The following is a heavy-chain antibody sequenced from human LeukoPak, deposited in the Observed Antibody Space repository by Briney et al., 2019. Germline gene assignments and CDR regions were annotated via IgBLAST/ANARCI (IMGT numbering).Heavy chain of an antibody. Sequence: GGSLRLSCAASGFTFSSYWTHWVRQVPGKGLVWVSRIKSDGSSTSYADSVKGRFTISRDNAKNTLYLQMNSLRAEDTAVYFCARDAFGVDKSPFWGQGTLVTVSS. V-gene: IGHV3-74*01. CDR1: GFTFSSYW. D-gene: IGHD3-3*01. CDR2: IKSDGSST. CDR3: ARDAFGVDKSPF. J-gene: IGHJ4*02.